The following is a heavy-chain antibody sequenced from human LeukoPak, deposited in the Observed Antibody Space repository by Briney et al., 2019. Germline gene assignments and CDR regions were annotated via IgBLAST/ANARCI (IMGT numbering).Heavy chain of an antibody. CDR1: GFTFSSYG. CDR2: IWYDGSNK. CDR3: ARDGYCSSTSCHFDY. D-gene: IGHD2-2*03. Sequence: PGRPLRLSCAASGFTFSSYGMHWVRQAPGKGLEWVAVIWYDGSNKYYADSVKGRFTISRDNSKNTLYLQMNSLRAEDTAVYYCARDGYCSSTSCHFDYWGQGTLVTVFS. V-gene: IGHV3-33*01. J-gene: IGHJ4*02.